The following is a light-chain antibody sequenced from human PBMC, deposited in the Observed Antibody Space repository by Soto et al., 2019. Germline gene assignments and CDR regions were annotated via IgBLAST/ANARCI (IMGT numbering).Light chain of an antibody. CDR3: QQYNSYSQFT. CDR1: QSIKNW. V-gene: IGKV1-5*03. J-gene: IGKJ3*01. CDR2: KAS. Sequence: DIQIIQSPSTLSASVGDRGTITCRASQSIKNWLAWYQQKPGEAPKLLIYKASTLESGVPSRFSGSGSGTEFTLTISCLKPDDLPTYHCQQYNSYSQFTLGPGIKVDIK.